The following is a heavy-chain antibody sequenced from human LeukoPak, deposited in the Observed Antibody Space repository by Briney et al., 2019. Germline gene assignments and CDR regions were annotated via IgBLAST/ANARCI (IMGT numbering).Heavy chain of an antibody. D-gene: IGHD1-14*01. CDR3: TIHNNDHFDY. Sequence: GRSLRLSCAGSGFTFGGYGMHWFRQTPGKGLEWVAVIAYDGSRAFYADSVKGRFTISRDNSKNTMSVQMDDLRAEDTAVYYCTIHNNDHFDYWGQGTLVTVSS. V-gene: IGHV3-33*03. CDR1: GFTFGGYG. CDR2: IAYDGSRA. J-gene: IGHJ4*02.